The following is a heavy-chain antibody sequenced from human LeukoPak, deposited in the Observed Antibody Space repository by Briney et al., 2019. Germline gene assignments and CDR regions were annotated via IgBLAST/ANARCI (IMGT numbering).Heavy chain of an antibody. CDR2: IYPGDSDT. J-gene: IGHJ4*02. CDR1: GYSFTSYW. V-gene: IGHV5-51*01. CDR3: ARLRDCGGDCYLDS. Sequence: SGESLKISCKGSGYSFTSYWIGWVRQVPGKGLEWMGIIYPGDSDTNYSPSFQGQVTISAHKSQHTAYLPWSRLKASATANYYCARLRDCGGDCYLDSWGQGTLVTVSP. D-gene: IGHD2-21*01.